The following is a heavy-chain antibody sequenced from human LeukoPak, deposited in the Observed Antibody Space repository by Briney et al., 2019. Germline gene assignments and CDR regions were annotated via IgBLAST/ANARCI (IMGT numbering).Heavy chain of an antibody. J-gene: IGHJ4*02. CDR1: GYTFTSYY. D-gene: IGHD4-17*01. CDR3: ARGGPDYGDLREFDY. CDR2: INPSGGST. V-gene: IGHV1-46*01. Sequence: GASVKVSCKASGYTFTSYYMHWVRQAPGQGLEWMGIINPSGGSTSYAQKFQGRVTMTRDMSTSTVYMELSSLRSEDTAVYYCARGGPDYGDLREFDYWGQGTLVTVSS.